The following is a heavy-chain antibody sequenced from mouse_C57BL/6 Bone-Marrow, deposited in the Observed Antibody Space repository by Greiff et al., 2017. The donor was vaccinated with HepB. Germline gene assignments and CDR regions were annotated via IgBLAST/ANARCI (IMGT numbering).Heavy chain of an antibody. CDR2: ISDGGSYT. D-gene: IGHD1-1*01. CDR1: GFTFSSYA. V-gene: IGHV5-4*03. Sequence: EVKLMESGGGLVKPGGSLKLSCAASGFTFSSYAMSWVRQTPEKRLEWVATISDGGSYTYYPDNVKGRFTISRDNAKNNLYLQMSHLKSEDTALYYCARVDYGRGYCGQGTTLTVSS. CDR3: ARVDYGRGY. J-gene: IGHJ2*01.